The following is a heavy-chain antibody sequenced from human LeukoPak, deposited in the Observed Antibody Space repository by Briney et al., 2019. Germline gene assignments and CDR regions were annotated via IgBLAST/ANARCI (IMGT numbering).Heavy chain of an antibody. D-gene: IGHD1/OR15-1a*01. Sequence: SDTLSLTCAVSGGSINSYYWSWIRQPPGQGLEWIAYIYSSGDSNYNPSFKSRVTISVDTSKNQFSLKLTSVAAADTAIYYCARQPSGTAVFDIWGQGTMVIVSS. CDR2: IYSSGDS. J-gene: IGHJ3*02. CDR3: ARQPSGTAVFDI. V-gene: IGHV4-59*08. CDR1: GGSINSYY.